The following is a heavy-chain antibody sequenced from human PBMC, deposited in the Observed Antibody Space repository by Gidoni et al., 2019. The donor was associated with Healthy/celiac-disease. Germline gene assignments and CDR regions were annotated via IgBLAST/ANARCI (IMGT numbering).Heavy chain of an antibody. Sequence: QVQLVQSGAEVKTPGASVTVSCKASGYTFTSYGISWVRQAPGQGLEWMGWISAYNGNTNYAQKLQGRVTMTTDTSTSTAYMELRSLRSDDTAVYYCASLGYCSGGSCYGTPYYYYGMDVWGQGTTVTVSS. CDR1: GYTFTSYG. CDR2: ISAYNGNT. J-gene: IGHJ6*02. D-gene: IGHD2-15*01. CDR3: ASLGYCSGGSCYGTPYYYYGMDV. V-gene: IGHV1-18*01.